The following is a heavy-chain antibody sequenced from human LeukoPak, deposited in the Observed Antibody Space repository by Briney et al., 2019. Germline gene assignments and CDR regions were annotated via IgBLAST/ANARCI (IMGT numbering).Heavy chain of an antibody. D-gene: IGHD6-13*01. Sequence: SETLSLTCTVSGGSISSYYWSWIRQPPGKGLEWIGYIYYSGSTNYNPSLKSRVTISVDTSKNQFSLKLSSVTAADTAVYYCARVIRIAMAFDIWGQGIMVTVSS. CDR1: GGSISSYY. J-gene: IGHJ3*02. CDR3: ARVIRIAMAFDI. V-gene: IGHV4-59*01. CDR2: IYYSGST.